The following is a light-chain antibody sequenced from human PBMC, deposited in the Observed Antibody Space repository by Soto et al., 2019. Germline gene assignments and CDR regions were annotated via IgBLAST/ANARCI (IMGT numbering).Light chain of an antibody. J-gene: IGKJ2*01. Sequence: IVLTQSPGTLSLSPGDRGTLSCRASQSVSYNYLAWYQQKPGQAPRLLIYGAFSRATGIPDRFSGSGSVTDFTLTINRLEPEDFAVYYCQQYGSSNPLTFGQGTKLEIK. CDR3: QQYGSSNPLT. V-gene: IGKV3-20*01. CDR2: GAF. CDR1: QSVSYNY.